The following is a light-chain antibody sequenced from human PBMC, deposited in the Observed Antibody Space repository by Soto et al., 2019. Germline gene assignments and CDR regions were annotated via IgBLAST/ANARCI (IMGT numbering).Light chain of an antibody. Sequence: EIVLTQSPGTLSLSPGERATLSCRASQSITNNYFAWYQQKPGQAPRLLIYGPSSRATGIPDRFSGSGSGXDFTLTISRLEPEDFAVYYCQQYGPSLLSFGGGTKVEIK. CDR2: GPS. J-gene: IGKJ4*01. CDR3: QQYGPSLLS. CDR1: QSITNNY. V-gene: IGKV3-20*01.